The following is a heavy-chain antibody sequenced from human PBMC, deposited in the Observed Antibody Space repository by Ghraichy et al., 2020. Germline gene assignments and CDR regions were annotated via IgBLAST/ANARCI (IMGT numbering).Heavy chain of an antibody. CDR2: ISGSGGST. CDR3: AKSVYGDYYYFDY. Sequence: GGSLRLSCAASGFTFSSYAMSWVRQAPGKGLEWVSAISGSGGSTYCADSVKGRFTISRDNSKNTLYLQMNSLRAEDTAVYYCAKSVYGDYYYFDYWGQGTLVTVSS. D-gene: IGHD4-17*01. J-gene: IGHJ4*02. CDR1: GFTFSSYA. V-gene: IGHV3-23*01.